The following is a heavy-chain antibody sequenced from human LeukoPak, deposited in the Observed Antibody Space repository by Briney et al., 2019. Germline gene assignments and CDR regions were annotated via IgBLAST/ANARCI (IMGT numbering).Heavy chain of an antibody. V-gene: IGHV3-48*01. J-gene: IGHJ6*02. CDR3: ARDAGGYGMDV. CDR2: ISSSGYTI. CDR1: GFTFSSSS. D-gene: IGHD2-8*02. Sequence: PGGSLRLSCAASGFTFSSSSMNWVRQAPGKGLEWVSYISSSGYTIYYADSVKGRFTISRDNAKNSLYLQMNSLRAEDTAVYYCARDAGGYGMDVWGQGTTVTVSS.